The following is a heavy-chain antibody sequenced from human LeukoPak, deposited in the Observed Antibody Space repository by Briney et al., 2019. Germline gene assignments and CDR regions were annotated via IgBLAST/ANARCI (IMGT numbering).Heavy chain of an antibody. J-gene: IGHJ4*02. D-gene: IGHD3-22*01. CDR2: LNPNSGNT. CDR3: ARGAKVRSSGYLLNY. V-gene: IGHV1-8*01. CDR1: GHPSTRYD. Sequence: AAVNLSSIASGHPSTRYDSNWVLQATGHGLQWFGCLNPNSGNTGYAQKFQGRVTMTRNTSISTGYMELSSLRSEDTAVYYCARGAKVRSSGYLLNYWGQGTLVTVYS.